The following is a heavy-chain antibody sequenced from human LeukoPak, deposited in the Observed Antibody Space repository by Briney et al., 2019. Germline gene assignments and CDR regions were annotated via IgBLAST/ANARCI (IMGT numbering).Heavy chain of an antibody. Sequence: PSETLSLTCTVSGGSISSYYWSWIRQPAGKGLEWIGRIYTSGSTNYNPSLKRRVTISADTSKNKFSLKLRSFPAAAPAVYYGARGPLGYDILTGYYGAYYFDYWGQGTLVTVSS. CDR2: IYTSGST. J-gene: IGHJ4*02. CDR3: ARGPLGYDILTGYYGAYYFDY. V-gene: IGHV4-4*07. D-gene: IGHD3-9*01. CDR1: GGSISSYY.